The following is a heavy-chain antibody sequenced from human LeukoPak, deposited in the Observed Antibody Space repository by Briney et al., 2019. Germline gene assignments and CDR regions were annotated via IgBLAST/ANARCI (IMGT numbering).Heavy chain of an antibody. D-gene: IGHD1-26*01. Sequence: GGSLRLSCAASGFSVSSSYMAWVRQAPGKGLEWVSVLYSGGTTYYADSVKGRFTISRDISKNTLYLQMNSLSPEDTAVYYCARDLDRGSYYAFDIWGQGTMVTVSS. CDR3: ARDLDRGSYYAFDI. CDR1: GFSVSSSY. J-gene: IGHJ3*02. CDR2: LYSGGTT. V-gene: IGHV3-53*01.